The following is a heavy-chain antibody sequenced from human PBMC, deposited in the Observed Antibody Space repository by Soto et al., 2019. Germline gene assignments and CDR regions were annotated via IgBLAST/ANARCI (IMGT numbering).Heavy chain of an antibody. CDR1: GFTFTDYY. CDR3: ASVLEFYGGFDP. Sequence: QVQLVESGGGLVKPGGSLRLSCAASGFTFTDYYMSWIRQAPGKGLEWVSYISSSGSTIYYADSVKGRFTISRDNAKNSLYLQINSRRAEDTAVYYGASVLEFYGGFDPWGQGTLVTVSS. CDR2: ISSSGSTI. D-gene: IGHD1-1*01. J-gene: IGHJ5*02. V-gene: IGHV3-11*01.